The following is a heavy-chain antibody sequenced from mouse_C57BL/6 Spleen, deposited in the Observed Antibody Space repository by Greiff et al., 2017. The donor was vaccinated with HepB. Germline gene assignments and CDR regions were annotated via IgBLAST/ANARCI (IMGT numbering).Heavy chain of an antibody. CDR1: GYTFTSYW. CDR3: ARPFYYGSSYYFDY. CDR2: IDPSDSYT. J-gene: IGHJ2*01. D-gene: IGHD1-1*01. Sequence: QVQLQQPGAELVMPGASVKLSCKASGYTFTSYWMHCVKQRPGQGLEWIGEIDPSDSYTNYNQKFKGKSTLTVDKSSSTAYMQLSSLTSEDSAVYYCARPFYYGSSYYFDYWGQGTTLTVSS. V-gene: IGHV1-69*01.